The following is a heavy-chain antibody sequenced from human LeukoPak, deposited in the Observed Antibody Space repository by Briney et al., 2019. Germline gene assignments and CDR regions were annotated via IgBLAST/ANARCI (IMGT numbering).Heavy chain of an antibody. CDR1: GFPFNAYW. J-gene: IGHJ4*02. V-gene: IGHV3-7*03. CDR2: IRQDGDTK. D-gene: IGHD6-19*01. CDR3: AKEPSSGWNPTRNFDY. Sequence: GGSLRLSCAASGFPFNAYWMTWVRQAPGKGLEWVANIRQDGDTKYYVDSVKGRFTISRDNSKNTLYLQMNSLRAEDTAVYYCAKEPSSGWNPTRNFDYWGQGTLVTVSS.